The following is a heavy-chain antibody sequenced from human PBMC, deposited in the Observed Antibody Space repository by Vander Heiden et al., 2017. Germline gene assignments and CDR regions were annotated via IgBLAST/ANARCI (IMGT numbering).Heavy chain of an antibody. CDR3: ARARVVGATMPYFDS. D-gene: IGHD1-26*01. V-gene: IGHV3-30*03. J-gene: IGHJ4*02. CDR2: ISYDATNK. Sequence: QVLLVDSGGGVVQPGRSLRLSCTASGFTPRSYGMPWVSPAPGKGLEGWAAISYDATNKYYVDSVKGRFTISRDNAKNTLHLQMNSLRAEDTAVYYCARARVVGATMPYFDSWGQGTLVTVSS. CDR1: GFTPRSYG.